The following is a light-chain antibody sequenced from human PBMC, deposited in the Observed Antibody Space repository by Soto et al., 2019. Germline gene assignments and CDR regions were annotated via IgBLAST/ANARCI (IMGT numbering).Light chain of an antibody. CDR2: ATS. CDR1: QSVSTNY. CDR3: QQYGDYNSPRYS. V-gene: IGKV3-20*01. J-gene: IGKJ2*03. Sequence: EIVLTQSPGTLSLSPGDRVTLSCRASQSVSTNYFSWYQQKPGQAPRLLIYATSSRAVGIPDRFSGSGSGTHFTLNISRLEPEDFAMYYCQQYGDYNSPRYSFGQGTRLEI.